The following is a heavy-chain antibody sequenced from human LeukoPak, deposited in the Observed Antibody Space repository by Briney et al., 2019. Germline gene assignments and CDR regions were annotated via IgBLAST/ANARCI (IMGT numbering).Heavy chain of an antibody. CDR1: GYSISSGYY. V-gene: IGHV4-38-2*02. Sequence: PSETLSLTCTVSGYSISSGYYWGWLRQPPGKGLEWIGSIYHSGSTYYNPSLKSRVTISVDTSKDQFSLRLSSVTAADTAVYYCARQLYDSSGYDAFDIWGQGTMVTVSS. CDR3: ARQLYDSSGYDAFDI. D-gene: IGHD3-22*01. CDR2: IYHSGST. J-gene: IGHJ3*02.